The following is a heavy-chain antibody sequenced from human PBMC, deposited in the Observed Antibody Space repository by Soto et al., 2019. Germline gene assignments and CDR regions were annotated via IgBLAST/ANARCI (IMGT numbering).Heavy chain of an antibody. CDR2: INNDGSTS. J-gene: IGHJ4*02. D-gene: IGHD1-26*01. CDR3: VRWYSETYRIDY. Sequence: HPGGSLRLSCAASGYTFSSYWMHWVRQAPGKGLVWVSRINNDGSTSTYADSVKGRFTISRDDAKNTLYLQMNSLRADDTAVYYYVRWYSETYRIDYWGQRSPVTGSS. V-gene: IGHV3-74*01. CDR1: GYTFSSYW.